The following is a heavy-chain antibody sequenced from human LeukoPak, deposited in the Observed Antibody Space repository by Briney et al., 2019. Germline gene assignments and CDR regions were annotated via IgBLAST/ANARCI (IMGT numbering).Heavy chain of an antibody. CDR2: IYSGGST. CDR3: ARDYIAEAESGYFQN. Sequence: GGSQTLSCAASGFTVNSNYMSWVRQAPGKGLEWGSVIYSGGSTYYADSVKGRFTISRDNSKNTLYLQMNSLRAEDTAVYYCARDYIAEAESGYFQNWGQGTMVTVSS. J-gene: IGHJ1*01. V-gene: IGHV3-53*01. CDR1: GFTVNSNY. D-gene: IGHD6-19*01.